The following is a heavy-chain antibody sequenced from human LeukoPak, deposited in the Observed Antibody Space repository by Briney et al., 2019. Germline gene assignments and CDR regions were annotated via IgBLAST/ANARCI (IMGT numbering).Heavy chain of an antibody. V-gene: IGHV3-30-3*01. D-gene: IGHD1-26*01. Sequence: GGSLRLSCAASGFTFSSYAMHWVRQAPGKGLEWVAVISYDGSNKYYADSVKGRFTISRDNSRNTLYLQMNSLRAEDTAVYYCARGERVGATTSFDYWGQGTLVTVSS. J-gene: IGHJ4*02. CDR1: GFTFSSYA. CDR2: ISYDGSNK. CDR3: ARGERVGATTSFDY.